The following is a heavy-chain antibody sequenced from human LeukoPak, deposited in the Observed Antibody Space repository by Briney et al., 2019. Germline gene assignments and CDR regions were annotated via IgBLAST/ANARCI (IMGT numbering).Heavy chain of an antibody. J-gene: IGHJ4*02. CDR2: IYYSGST. Sequence: SETLSLTCVVSGGSISSYSWTWLRQPPGKGLEWIGYIYYSGSTNYNPSLKSRVTMSVDTSKNQFSLKLSSVTAADSAVYYCARSQSTRLSTVDFWGQGTLVTVSS. CDR3: ARSQSTRLSTVDF. V-gene: IGHV4-59*01. CDR1: GGSISSYS. D-gene: IGHD5/OR15-5a*01.